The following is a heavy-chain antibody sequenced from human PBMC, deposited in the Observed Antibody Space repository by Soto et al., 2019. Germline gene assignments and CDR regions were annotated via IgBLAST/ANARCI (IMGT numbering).Heavy chain of an antibody. V-gene: IGHV1-69*01. J-gene: IGHJ4*02. CDR1: GGTFSSYA. CDR2: IIPIFGTA. CDR3: ARGKYYDFWSGYSPLDY. D-gene: IGHD3-3*01. Sequence: QVQLVQSGAEVKKPGSSVKVSCKASGGTFSSYAISWVRQAPGQGLEWMGGIIPIFGTANYAQKFQGRVTITADESTSTAYMELGSLRSEDTAVYYCARGKYYDFWSGYSPLDYWGQGTLVTVSS.